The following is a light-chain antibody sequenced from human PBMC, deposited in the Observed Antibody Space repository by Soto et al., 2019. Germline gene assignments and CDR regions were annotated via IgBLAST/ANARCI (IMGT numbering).Light chain of an antibody. CDR1: SGHSRYA. CDR2: VNSDGSY. V-gene: IGLV4-69*01. J-gene: IGLJ3*02. Sequence: QPVLTQSPSASASLGASVKLTCTLSSGHSRYAIAWHQQQPEKGPRYLMRVNSDGSYTMGDGIPDRFSGSSSGAERYLTISSLQSEDEADYYCQTWGTGIQVFGGGTQLTVL. CDR3: QTWGTGIQV.